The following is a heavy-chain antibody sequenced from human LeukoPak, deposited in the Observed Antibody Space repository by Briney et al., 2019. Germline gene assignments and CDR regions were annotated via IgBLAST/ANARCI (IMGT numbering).Heavy chain of an antibody. CDR3: AREMTIFVNAFDM. D-gene: IGHD3-3*01. V-gene: IGHV3-33*01. CDR1: GFTFSTFG. J-gene: IGHJ3*02. CDR2: IWYDGSNT. Sequence: PGGSLRLSCAASGFTFSTFGMHWVRQAPDKGLEWVAVIWYDGSNTYYADSVKGRFTISRDNSNDTLSLQMNSLRAEDTAVYYCAREMTIFVNAFDMWGQGTVVTVSS.